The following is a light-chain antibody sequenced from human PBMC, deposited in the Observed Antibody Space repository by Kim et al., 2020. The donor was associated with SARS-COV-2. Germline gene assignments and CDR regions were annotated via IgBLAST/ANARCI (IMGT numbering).Light chain of an antibody. CDR2: RNN. Sequence: RQLATLTCPGNSNNVGNQGAAWLQQHHGHPTKLLSYRNNNRPSGISARLSASRSGDTASLTITGLQPEDEADYYCSAWDSSLSAWVFGGGTKLTVL. CDR1: SNNVGNQG. V-gene: IGLV10-54*01. CDR3: SAWDSSLSAWV. J-gene: IGLJ3*02.